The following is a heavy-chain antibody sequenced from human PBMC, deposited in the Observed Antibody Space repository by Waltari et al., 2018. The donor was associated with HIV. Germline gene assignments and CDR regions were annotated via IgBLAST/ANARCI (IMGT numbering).Heavy chain of an antibody. Sequence: LQLKESGPGLVKPSDTLSLTCAVSGASMRSKNYYWAWIRQSPGERLEWIATIYYTGYTYLVPPLKNRTSISVDSSNNPLSLGLASVTAADTAIYYCARQHAYTSDWFSQASFFNYWGPGTLVTVSS. J-gene: IGHJ1*01. CDR1: GASMRSKNYY. CDR3: ARQHAYTSDWFSQASFFNY. V-gene: IGHV4-39*01. CDR2: IYYTGYT. D-gene: IGHD3-9*01.